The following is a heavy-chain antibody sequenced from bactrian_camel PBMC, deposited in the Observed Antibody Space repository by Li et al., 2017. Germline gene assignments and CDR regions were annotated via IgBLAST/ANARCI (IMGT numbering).Heavy chain of an antibody. CDR1: SYSGNC. CDR2: FEPDATI. D-gene: IGHD1*01. Sequence: VQLVESGGGSVQAGGSLTLSCTSTSYSGNCMAWFRQAPGKEREAVAVFEPDATITVADSVKGRFTISRDNAKNAVYLQMNSLKPDDTALYSCAMDSRGGCWSDTFRTLLEESYNNWGQGTQVTVS. V-gene: IGHV3S53*01. J-gene: IGHJ4*01. CDR3: AMDSRGGCWSDTFRTLLEESYNN.